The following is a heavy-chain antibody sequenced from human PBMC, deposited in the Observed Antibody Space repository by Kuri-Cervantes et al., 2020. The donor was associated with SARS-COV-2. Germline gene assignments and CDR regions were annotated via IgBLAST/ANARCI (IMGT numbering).Heavy chain of an antibody. J-gene: IGHJ4*02. D-gene: IGHD3-22*01. CDR1: GYSFTSYW. CDR3: ARDPREYYYDSSGTIRTEESYFDY. V-gene: IGHV5-51*01. Sequence: KVSCKGSGYSFTSYWIGWVRQMPGKGLEWMGIIYPGDSDTRYSPSFQGQVTISADKSISTAYMELSRLRSDDTAVYYCARDPREYYYDSSGTIRTEESYFDYWGQGTLVTVSS. CDR2: IYPGDSDT.